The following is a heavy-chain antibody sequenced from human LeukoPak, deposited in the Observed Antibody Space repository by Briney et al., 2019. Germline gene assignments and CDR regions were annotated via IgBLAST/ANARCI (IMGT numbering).Heavy chain of an antibody. D-gene: IGHD6-19*01. CDR2: TSYDGSNK. J-gene: IGHJ4*02. CDR3: ASEGRGLAVAGTFDY. Sequence: GGSLRLSCAASGFTFSSYAMHWVRQAPGKGLEWVAVTSYDGSNKYYADSVKGRFTISRDNSKNTLYLQMNSLRAEDTAVYYCASEGRGLAVAGTFDYWGQGTLVTVSS. CDR1: GFTFSSYA. V-gene: IGHV3-30-3*01.